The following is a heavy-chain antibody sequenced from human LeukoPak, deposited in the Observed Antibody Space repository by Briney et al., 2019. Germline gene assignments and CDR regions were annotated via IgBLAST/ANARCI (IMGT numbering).Heavy chain of an antibody. J-gene: IGHJ6*03. D-gene: IGHD3-3*01. CDR2: IIPIFGTA. Sequence: GASVKVSCKASGYTFTAYFMHWVRQAPGQGLEWMGGIIPIFGTANYAQKFQGRVTITTDESTSTAYMELSSLRSKDTAVYYCARARGDFWSGYYINYYYYYMDVWGKGTTVTVSS. CDR1: GYTFTAYF. CDR3: ARARGDFWSGYYINYYYYYMDV. V-gene: IGHV1-69*05.